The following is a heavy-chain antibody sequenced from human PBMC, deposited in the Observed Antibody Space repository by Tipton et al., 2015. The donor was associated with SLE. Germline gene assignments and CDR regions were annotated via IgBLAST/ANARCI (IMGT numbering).Heavy chain of an antibody. J-gene: IGHJ5*02. V-gene: IGHV4-59*01. CDR1: GGSIIPYY. D-gene: IGHD3-9*01. CDR2: IFYTGST. Sequence: TLSLTCTVSGGSIIPYYWHRIRQSPGKGLEWIGYIFYTGSTNYNPSLKSRVTMLVDTSKNQVSLRLTYVTAADTAVYYCVRDKWGEYYPSTGYFWSFDPWGQGILVTVSS. CDR3: VRDKWGEYYPSTGYFWSFDP.